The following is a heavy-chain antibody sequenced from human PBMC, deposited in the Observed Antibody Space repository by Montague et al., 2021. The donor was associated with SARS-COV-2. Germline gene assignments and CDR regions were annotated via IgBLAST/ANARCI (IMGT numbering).Heavy chain of an antibody. J-gene: IGHJ6*02. Sequence: SLRLSCAASGFSFSNFGMHWVRQAPGKGLEWLAVISYDGSVKYYADFLRGRFSISKDNSKYTVYLQMNSLRPEDMAVYFCAKNRAIFWFGEGRESMDAWGQGTTAIVS. V-gene: IGHV3-30*18. CDR1: GFSFSNFG. D-gene: IGHD3-10*01. CDR3: AKNRAIFWFGEGRESMDA. CDR2: ISYDGSVK.